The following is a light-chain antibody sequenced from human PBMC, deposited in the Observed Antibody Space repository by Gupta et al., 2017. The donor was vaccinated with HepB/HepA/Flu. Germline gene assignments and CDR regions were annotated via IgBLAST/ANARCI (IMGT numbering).Light chain of an antibody. J-gene: IGLJ3*02. CDR2: FDD. CDR3: AAWDDSLNGWV. CDR1: RSNTGDYA. Sequence: QSVLTQPPWVPEAPGQRFTISCSRSRSNTGDYAVNWYQQLTRKDPRLLIYFDDLLPSGVSDRFSGYKSGTSASLAITGLQSADEADYYFAAWDDSLNGWVFGGGTKLTVL. V-gene: IGLV1-36*01.